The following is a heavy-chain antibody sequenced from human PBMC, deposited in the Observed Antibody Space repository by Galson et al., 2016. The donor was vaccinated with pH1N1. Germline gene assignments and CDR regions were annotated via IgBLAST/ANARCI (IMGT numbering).Heavy chain of an antibody. D-gene: IGHD3-9*01. V-gene: IGHV7-4-1*02. Sequence: SVKVSCKASGFTFSNHGINWVRQAPGQGLEWMGCINTKTGNPTYAQGFTGRFVFSLDTSVNTAYLQINSLKADDTAVYYCSRETPSPSPTVLRYFDWSRGLSAFDMWGRGTLVTVSS. CDR1: GFTFSNHG. CDR2: INTKTGNP. CDR3: SRETPSPSPTVLRYFDWSRGLSAFDM. J-gene: IGHJ3*02.